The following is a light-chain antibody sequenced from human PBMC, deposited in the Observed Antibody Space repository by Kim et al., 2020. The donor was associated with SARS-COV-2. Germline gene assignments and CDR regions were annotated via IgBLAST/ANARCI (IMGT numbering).Light chain of an antibody. CDR3: QQYGKSLVIT. CDR2: GAS. J-gene: IGKJ5*01. V-gene: IGKV3-20*01. CDR1: QSVSNTY. Sequence: PGERATLSCRASQSVSNTYLAWYQQKPGQAPRLLIYGASHRATGIPDRFSGSGSGTDFTLTISRLEPEDFAVYYCQQYGKSLVITFGQGTRLEIK.